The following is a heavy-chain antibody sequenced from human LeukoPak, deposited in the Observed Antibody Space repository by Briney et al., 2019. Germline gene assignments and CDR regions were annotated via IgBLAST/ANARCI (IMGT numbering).Heavy chain of an antibody. CDR1: GYSISSGYY. Sequence: PSETLSLTCTVSGYSISSGYYWGWIRPPPGKGLEWIGIIYHSGSTYYNPSLKSRVTISVDTSKNQFSLKLSSVTAADTAVYYCARRVGVALDYWGQGTLVTVSS. CDR2: IYHSGST. V-gene: IGHV4-38-2*02. D-gene: IGHD2-21*01. J-gene: IGHJ4*02. CDR3: ARRVGVALDY.